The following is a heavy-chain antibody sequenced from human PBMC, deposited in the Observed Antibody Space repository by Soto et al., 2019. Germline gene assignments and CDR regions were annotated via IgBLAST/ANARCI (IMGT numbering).Heavy chain of an antibody. CDR2: ISTDNGST. CDR3: TRDGKYYDIMPGYFVNDY. CDR1: GYTFSNFG. J-gene: IGHJ4*02. Sequence: QVQLVQSGGEVKKPGASVKVSCKASGYTFSNFGISWVRQAPGQGLEWMGWISTDNGSTKYAQHLQGRVTMTTDTTTGPAYMELRSLRSDDTAVYYWTRDGKYYDIMPGYFVNDYWGQGTLVTVAS. D-gene: IGHD3-9*01. V-gene: IGHV1-18*01.